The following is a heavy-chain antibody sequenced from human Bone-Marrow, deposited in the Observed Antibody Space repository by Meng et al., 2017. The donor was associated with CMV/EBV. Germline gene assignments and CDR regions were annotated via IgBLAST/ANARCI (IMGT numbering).Heavy chain of an antibody. D-gene: IGHD3-10*01. J-gene: IGHJ4*02. CDR2: IYSGGSST. CDR3: AKAQGKGY. Sequence: GESLKISCAASAFTFSSYAMSWVRQAPGKGLEWVSVIYSGGSSTYYADSVKGRFTISRDNSKNTLYLQMNRLRAEDTAVYYCAKAQGKGYWGQGTLVTVSS. V-gene: IGHV3-23*03. CDR1: AFTFSSYA.